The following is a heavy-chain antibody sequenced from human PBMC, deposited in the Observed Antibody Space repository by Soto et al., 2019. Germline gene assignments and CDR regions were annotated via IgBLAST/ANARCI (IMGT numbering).Heavy chain of an antibody. CDR3: ARDHLTMVRGVIRNWFDP. J-gene: IGHJ5*02. Sequence: ASVKVSCKASGGTFSSYAISWVRQAPGQGLEWMGIINPSGGSTSYAQKFQGRVTMTRDTSTSTVYMELSSLRSEDTAVYYCARDHLTMVRGVIRNWFDPWGQGTLVTVSS. CDR2: INPSGGST. V-gene: IGHV1-46*03. CDR1: GGTFSSYA. D-gene: IGHD3-10*01.